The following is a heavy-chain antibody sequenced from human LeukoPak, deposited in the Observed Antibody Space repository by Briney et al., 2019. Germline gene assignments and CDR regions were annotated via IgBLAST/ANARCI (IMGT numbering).Heavy chain of an antibody. CDR2: IYYSGST. V-gene: IGHV4-30-4*01. CDR3: ARGITYYYDSSGYYSGSRAFDI. CDR1: GGSISSGDYY. Sequence: KPSQTLSLTCTVSGGSISSGDYYWSWIRQPPGKSLEWIGYIYYSGSTYYNPSLKSRVTISVDTSKNQFPLKLSSVTAADTAVYYCARGITYYYDSSGYYSGSRAFDIWGQGTMVTVSS. D-gene: IGHD3-22*01. J-gene: IGHJ3*02.